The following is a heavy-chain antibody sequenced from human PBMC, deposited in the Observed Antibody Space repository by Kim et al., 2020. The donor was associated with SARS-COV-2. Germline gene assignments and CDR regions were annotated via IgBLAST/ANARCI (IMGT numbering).Heavy chain of an antibody. CDR2: ISSSGSTI. CDR1: GFTFSSYE. CDR3: AIEFWGVIPPFDY. D-gene: IGHD3-10*01. Sequence: GGSLRLSCAASGFTFSSYEMNWVRQAPGKGLEWVSYISSSGSTIYYADSVKGRFTISRDNAKNSLYLQMNSLRAEDTAVYYCAIEFWGVIPPFDYWGQGTLVTVSS. V-gene: IGHV3-48*03. J-gene: IGHJ4*02.